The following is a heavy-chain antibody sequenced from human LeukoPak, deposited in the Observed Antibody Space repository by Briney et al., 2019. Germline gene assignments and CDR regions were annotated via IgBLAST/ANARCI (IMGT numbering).Heavy chain of an antibody. Sequence: PPETLSLTCTVSGGSISSSGYYWGWIRQPPGKGLEWIGNIYYSGSTYYNPSLKSRVTISVDTSKNHFSLKLNSVTAADTALYYCARLGYCSSASCGPLDYWGQGTLVTVSS. J-gene: IGHJ4*02. V-gene: IGHV4-39*02. CDR3: ARLGYCSSASCGPLDY. D-gene: IGHD2-2*01. CDR1: GGSISSSGYY. CDR2: IYYSGST.